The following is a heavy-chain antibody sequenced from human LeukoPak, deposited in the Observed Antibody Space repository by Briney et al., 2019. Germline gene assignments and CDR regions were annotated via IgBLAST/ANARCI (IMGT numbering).Heavy chain of an antibody. CDR3: ARDSHKFDSSGYYPDAFDI. V-gene: IGHV3-48*03. CDR1: GLTFSSYE. D-gene: IGHD3-22*01. CDR2: ISSSGSSI. J-gene: IGHJ3*02. Sequence: PGGSLRLSCAASGLTFSSYEMNWVRQAPGKGLEWVSYISSSGSSIYYADSVKGRFTISRDNAKKPLYLQMHSLRAEDTAVYYCARDSHKFDSSGYYPDAFDIWGQGTMVTVSS.